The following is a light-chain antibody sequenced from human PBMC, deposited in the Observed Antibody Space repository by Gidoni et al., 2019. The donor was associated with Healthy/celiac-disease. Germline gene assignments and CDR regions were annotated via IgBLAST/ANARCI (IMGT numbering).Light chain of an antibody. CDR3: QQYNNWPLT. CDR1: QSVSSN. V-gene: IGKV3-15*01. Sequence: EIVMTQSPATPSVSPGERATLSCRASQSVSSNLAWYQRKPGQAPRLLIYGASTRATGIPARFSGSGSGTEFTLTISSLQSEDFAVYYCQQYNNWPLTFGGGTKVEIK. CDR2: GAS. J-gene: IGKJ4*01.